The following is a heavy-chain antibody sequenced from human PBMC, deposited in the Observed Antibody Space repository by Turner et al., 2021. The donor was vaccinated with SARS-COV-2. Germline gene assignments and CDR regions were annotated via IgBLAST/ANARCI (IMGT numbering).Heavy chain of an antibody. Sequence: QVQLVESGGGVVQPGWSLRLSCAPSGFTFSSYGMHWVRQAPGKGLEWVAVIWYDGSNKYYADSVKGRFTISRDNSKNTLYLQMNSLRAEDTAVYYCARDGGYSGYAYFDYWGQGTLVTVSS. CDR1: GFTFSSYG. J-gene: IGHJ4*02. CDR2: IWYDGSNK. V-gene: IGHV3-33*01. CDR3: ARDGGYSGYAYFDY. D-gene: IGHD5-12*01.